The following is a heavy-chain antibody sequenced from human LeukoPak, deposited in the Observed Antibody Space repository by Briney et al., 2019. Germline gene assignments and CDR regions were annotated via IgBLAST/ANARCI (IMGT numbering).Heavy chain of an antibody. J-gene: IGHJ6*02. Sequence: GGSLRLSCAVSGFTFSSYSLNWVRQAPGKGLEWLSYISSTSSTIYYADSVRGRFTISRDNAKKSLYLQMNSLRDEDTAVYYCARANGMDVWGQGTTVTVSS. CDR1: GFTFSSYS. CDR3: ARANGMDV. V-gene: IGHV3-48*02. CDR2: ISSTSSTI.